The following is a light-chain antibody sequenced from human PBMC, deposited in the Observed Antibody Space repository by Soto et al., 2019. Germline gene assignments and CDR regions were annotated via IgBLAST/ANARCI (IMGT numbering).Light chain of an antibody. Sequence: IQLTQSPSSLSASVGDRVTITCRVSQGISSYLAWYQQKPGKAPKLLIYAASTLQSGVPSRFGGSGSGTDFTLTISSLQPEDFATYYCQQLNSYPPYTFGQGTKLEIK. CDR2: AAS. J-gene: IGKJ2*01. CDR1: QGISSY. CDR3: QQLNSYPPYT. V-gene: IGKV1-9*01.